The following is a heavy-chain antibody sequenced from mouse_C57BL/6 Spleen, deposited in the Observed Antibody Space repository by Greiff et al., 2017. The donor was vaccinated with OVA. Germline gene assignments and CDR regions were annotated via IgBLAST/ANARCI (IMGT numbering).Heavy chain of an antibody. Sequence: VQLQQSGPELVKPGASVKISCKASGYTFTDYYMNWVKQSHGKSLEWIGDINPNNGGTSYNQKFKGKATLTVDKSSSTAYMELRSLTSEDSAVYYCARDGDYDVEFAYWGQGTLVTVSA. CDR2: INPNNGGT. D-gene: IGHD2-4*01. V-gene: IGHV1-26*01. CDR1: GYTFTDYY. CDR3: ARDGDYDVEFAY. J-gene: IGHJ3*01.